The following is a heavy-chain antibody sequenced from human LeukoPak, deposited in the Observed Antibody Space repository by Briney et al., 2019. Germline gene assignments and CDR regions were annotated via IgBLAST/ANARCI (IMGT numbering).Heavy chain of an antibody. Sequence: ASLKVSCKASGYTFTGYYMHWVRQAPGQGLEWMGWINPNSGATNYPQKFQGRVTVTRDTSINTAYMGLSRLTSDDTAVYYCARGGNRGSDYWGQGTLVTVSS. CDR1: GYTFTGYY. CDR2: INPNSGAT. V-gene: IGHV1-2*02. J-gene: IGHJ4*02. D-gene: IGHD4-23*01. CDR3: ARGGNRGSDY.